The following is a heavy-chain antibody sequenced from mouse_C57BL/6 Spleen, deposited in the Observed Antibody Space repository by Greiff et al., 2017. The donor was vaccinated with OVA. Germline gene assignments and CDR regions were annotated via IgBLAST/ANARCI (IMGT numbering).Heavy chain of an antibody. CDR2: INPNNGGT. D-gene: IGHD1-1*01. CDR1: GYTFTDYY. CDR3: ARPVPRAMDY. V-gene: IGHV1-26*01. J-gene: IGHJ4*01. Sequence: EVQRVESGPELVKPGASVKISCKASGYTFTDYYMNWVKQSHGKSLEWIGDINPNNGGTSYNQKFKGKATLTVDKSSSTAYMELRSLTSEDSAVYYCARPVPRAMDYWGQGTSVTVSS.